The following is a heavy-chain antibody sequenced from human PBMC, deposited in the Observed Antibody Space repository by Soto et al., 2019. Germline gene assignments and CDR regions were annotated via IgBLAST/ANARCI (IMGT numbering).Heavy chain of an antibody. CDR2: INPNSGGT. Sequence: VSVKLSSKARGYTLTGYSMRSLRHATGQGLEWMGWINPNSGGTNYAQKFQGWVTMTRDTSISTAYMELSRRRSDDTAVYYCARAVRNHFDHLQDCNGGSSDSSASEIRGHGTMVTGSS. D-gene: IGHD2-15*01. CDR3: ARAVRNHFDHLQDCNGGSSDSSASEI. CDR1: GYTLTGYS. J-gene: IGHJ3*02. V-gene: IGHV1-2*04.